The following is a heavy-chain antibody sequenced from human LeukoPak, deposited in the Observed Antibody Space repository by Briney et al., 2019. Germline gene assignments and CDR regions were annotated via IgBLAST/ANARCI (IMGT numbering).Heavy chain of an antibody. CDR1: GGSISSYY. Sequence: SETLSLTCTVSGGSISSYYRSWIRQPPGKGLEWIGYIYYSGSTNYNPSLKSRVTISVDTSKNQFSLKLSSVTAADTAVYYCARTISYYYYGMDVWGQGTTVTVSS. CDR2: IYYSGST. V-gene: IGHV4-59*12. J-gene: IGHJ6*02. CDR3: ARTISYYYYGMDV. D-gene: IGHD4/OR15-4a*01.